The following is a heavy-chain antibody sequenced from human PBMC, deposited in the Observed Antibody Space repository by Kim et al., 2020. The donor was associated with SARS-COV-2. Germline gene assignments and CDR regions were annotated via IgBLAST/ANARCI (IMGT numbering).Heavy chain of an antibody. CDR3: ARSSPDIVAAFDY. D-gene: IGHD5-12*01. J-gene: IGHJ4*02. V-gene: IGHV1-18*01. Sequence: ARKIPGRVTMTTDTSTSTAYMGLRSLRSDDTAVYYCARSSPDIVAAFDYWGQGTLVTVSS.